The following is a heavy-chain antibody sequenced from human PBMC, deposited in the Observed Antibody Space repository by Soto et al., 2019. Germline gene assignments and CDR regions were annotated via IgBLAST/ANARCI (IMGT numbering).Heavy chain of an antibody. CDR2: SIPIFGTA. CDR3: ARGRGYSGDDHYYYFDMDV. D-gene: IGHD5-12*01. J-gene: IGHJ6*02. CDR1: GGTFNNYP. V-gene: IGHV1-69*01. Sequence: QVHLVQSGAEVKKPASSVKVSCKASGGTFNNYPITWVRQAPGAGLEWMGGSIPIFGTATYAQNFQGRVTISVDESTSTAYMELSSLRSEDTAVYYCARGRGYSGDDHYYYFDMDVWGQGPTVTVSS.